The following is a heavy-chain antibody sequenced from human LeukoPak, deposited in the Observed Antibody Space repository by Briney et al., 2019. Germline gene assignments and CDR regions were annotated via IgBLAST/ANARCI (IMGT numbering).Heavy chain of an antibody. D-gene: IGHD2-2*02. V-gene: IGHV3-9*01. Sequence: SLRLSCAASGFTFDDYAMHWVRHAPGKGLVWVSGISWNSGSIGYADSVKGRFTISRDNAKNSLYLQMNSLRAEDTALYYCAKAYCSSTSCYTDYWGQGTLVTVSS. CDR3: AKAYCSSTSCYTDY. CDR2: ISWNSGSI. CDR1: GFTFDDYA. J-gene: IGHJ4*02.